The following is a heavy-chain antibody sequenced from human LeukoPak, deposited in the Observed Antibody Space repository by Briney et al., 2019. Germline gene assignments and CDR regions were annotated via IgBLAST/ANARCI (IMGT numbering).Heavy chain of an antibody. Sequence: PGGSLRLSCAASGVTFSSYWMSWVRQAPGKGLEWVANIKQDGSEKYYVHSVKGRFTISRDNAKNSLYLQMNSLRAEDTAVYYCARVPWELRYFDYWGQGTLVTVSS. CDR1: GVTFSSYW. D-gene: IGHD1-26*01. V-gene: IGHV3-7*03. J-gene: IGHJ4*02. CDR2: IKQDGSEK. CDR3: ARVPWELRYFDY.